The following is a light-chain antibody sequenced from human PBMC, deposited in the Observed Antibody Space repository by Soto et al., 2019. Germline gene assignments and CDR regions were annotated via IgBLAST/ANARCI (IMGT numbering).Light chain of an antibody. J-gene: IGKJ2*01. CDR3: QQYNTYPYT. Sequence: DIQMTQSPSTLSASVGDRVTITCRASESINTWLAWYQQTPGKAPKVLIHDASTLESGVPSRFSGRGSGTEFTLTISRLQPDDFAAYFCQQYNTYPYTFGQGTKLETK. CDR1: ESINTW. V-gene: IGKV1-5*01. CDR2: DAS.